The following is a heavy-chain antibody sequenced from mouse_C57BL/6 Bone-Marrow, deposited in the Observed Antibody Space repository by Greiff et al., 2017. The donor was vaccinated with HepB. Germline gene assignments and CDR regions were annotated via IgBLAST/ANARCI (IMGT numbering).Heavy chain of an antibody. CDR1: GYTFTTYP. CDR3: ARSYYDYGSYWYFDV. Sequence: QVQLKQSGAELVKPGASVKMSCKASGYTFTTYPIEWMKQNHGKSLEWIGNFHPYNDDTKYNEKFKGKATLTVEKSSSTVYLELSRLTSDDSAVYYCARSYYDYGSYWYFDVWGTGTTVTVSS. D-gene: IGHD2-4*01. CDR2: FHPYNDDT. V-gene: IGHV1-47*01. J-gene: IGHJ1*03.